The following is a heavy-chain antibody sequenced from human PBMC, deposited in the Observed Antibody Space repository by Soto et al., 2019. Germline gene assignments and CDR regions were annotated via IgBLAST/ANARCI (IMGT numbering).Heavy chain of an antibody. V-gene: IGHV1-69*12. J-gene: IGHJ6*02. Sequence: QVQLVQSGAAVKKPGSSVKVSCKASGGTFSSYAISWVRQAPGQGLEWMGGIIPIFGTANYAQKFQGRVTITADESTSTAYMELSSLRSEDTAVYYCARRAFVVVAATRYYYGMDVWGQGTTVTVSS. CDR3: ARRAFVVVAATRYYYGMDV. D-gene: IGHD2-15*01. CDR2: IIPIFGTA. CDR1: GGTFSSYA.